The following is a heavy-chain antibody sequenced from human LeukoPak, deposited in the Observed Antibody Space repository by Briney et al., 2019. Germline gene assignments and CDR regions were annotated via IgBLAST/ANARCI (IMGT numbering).Heavy chain of an antibody. CDR3: ASGWGPMVVSY. V-gene: IGHV3-7*01. Sequence: GGSLRLSCAASGFSFSGYWMGWVRQAPEKGLEWVANIAHDGSEKKYVDSVRGHFTISRDNAKNTLYLQINSLTVEDTGVYYCASGWGPMVVSYWGQGTLVTVSS. J-gene: IGHJ4*02. CDR1: GFSFSGYW. CDR2: IAHDGSEK. D-gene: IGHD2-8*02.